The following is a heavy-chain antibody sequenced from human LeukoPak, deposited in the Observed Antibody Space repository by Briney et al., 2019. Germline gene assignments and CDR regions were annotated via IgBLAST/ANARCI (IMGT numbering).Heavy chain of an antibody. CDR3: ARDWYFDL. Sequence: GGSLRLSCAASGFTFSSYAMSWVRQAPGKGLEWVSAISGGGGSKYYADSMKGRFTISRDNSKNTLSLQLNSLRADDTAIYYCARDWYFDLWGRGTLVTVSS. CDR1: GFTFSSYA. J-gene: IGHJ2*01. CDR2: ISGGGGSK. V-gene: IGHV3-23*01.